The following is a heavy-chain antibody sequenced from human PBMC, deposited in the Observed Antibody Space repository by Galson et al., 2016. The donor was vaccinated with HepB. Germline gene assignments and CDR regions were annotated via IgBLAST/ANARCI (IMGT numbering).Heavy chain of an antibody. CDR1: GGSFSGYY. D-gene: IGHD5-12*01. V-gene: IGHV4-34*01. CDR3: AVGSWIPLY. J-gene: IGHJ4*02. CDR2: INHSGST. Sequence: LSLTCAIYGGSFSGYYWSWIRQPPGKGLEWIGEINHSGSTNYNPSLKSRVTISVDTSKNQFSLKLSSVTAADTAVYYCAVGSWIPLYWGQGTLVTVSS.